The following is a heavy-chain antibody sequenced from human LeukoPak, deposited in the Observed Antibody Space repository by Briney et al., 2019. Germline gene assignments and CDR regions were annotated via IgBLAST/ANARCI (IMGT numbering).Heavy chain of an antibody. CDR2: MNPNSGNT. D-gene: IGHD5-18*01. Sequence: ASVKVSCKASGYTFTSYDINWVRQATGQGLEWMGWMNPNSGNTGYAQKFQGRVTTTRNTSISTAYMELSSLRSENTAVYYCARGFGYSYGSSSFDYWGQGTLVTVSS. CDR1: GYTFTSYD. V-gene: IGHV1-8*03. CDR3: ARGFGYSYGSSSFDY. J-gene: IGHJ4*02.